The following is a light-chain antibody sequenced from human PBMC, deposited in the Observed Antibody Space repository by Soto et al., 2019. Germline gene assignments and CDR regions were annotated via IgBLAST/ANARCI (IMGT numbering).Light chain of an antibody. CDR2: EVS. Sequence: QSVLTQPASVSGYPGQSITISCTGTSSDVGGYNFVSWYQQHPGKAPKLMIFEVSHRPSGVSIRFSASKSGNTASLTISGLQAEDEADYYCSSYTSSSTLVFGTGTKLTVL. V-gene: IGLV2-14*01. CDR1: SSDVGGYNF. CDR3: SSYTSSSTLV. J-gene: IGLJ1*01.